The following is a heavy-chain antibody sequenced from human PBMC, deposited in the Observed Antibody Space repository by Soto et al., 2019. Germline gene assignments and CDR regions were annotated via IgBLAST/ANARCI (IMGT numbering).Heavy chain of an antibody. Sequence: QLQLQESGPGVVKPSETLSLTCTVSGDSIDRSNYYWDWIRQPPGKGLEWIGTTYYNGNAYYNPSLKSRVTMSVETSKNQFSLKLISVTAADTAVYYCARHFVAVVIKGWGYWGQGALVTVSS. D-gene: IGHD3-22*01. CDR1: GDSIDRSNYY. CDR3: ARHFVAVVIKGWGY. J-gene: IGHJ4*02. V-gene: IGHV4-39*01. CDR2: TYYNGNA.